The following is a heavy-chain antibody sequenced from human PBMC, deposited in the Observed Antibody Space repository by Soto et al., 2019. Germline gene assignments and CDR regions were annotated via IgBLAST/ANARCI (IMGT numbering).Heavy chain of an antibody. D-gene: IGHD1-26*01. J-gene: IGHJ4*02. Sequence: EVQLVESGGGLVQPGGSLKLSCAASGFTFSGSAMHWVRQASGKGLEWVGRIRSKANSYATAYAASVKGRFTISRDDSKNMAYLQMNSLKTEDTAVYYCTRHLAKPIVGATDWGQGTLVTVSS. CDR1: GFTFSGSA. CDR3: TRHLAKPIVGATD. CDR2: IRSKANSYAT. V-gene: IGHV3-73*02.